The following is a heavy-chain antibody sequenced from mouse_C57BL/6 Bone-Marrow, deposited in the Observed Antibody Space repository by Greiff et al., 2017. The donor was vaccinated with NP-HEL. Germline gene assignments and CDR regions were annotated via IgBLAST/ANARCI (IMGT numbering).Heavy chain of an antibody. D-gene: IGHD2-2*01. CDR1: GYSFTDYN. Sequence: EVQLQQSGPELVKPGASVKISCKASGYSFTDYNMNWVKQSTGKSLEWIGVINPNYGTTSYNQKFKGKATLTVDQSSSTAYMQLNSLTSEDSAVYYCARQMGFWFPGWFAYWGQGTLVTVSA. CDR3: ARQMGFWFPGWFAY. CDR2: INPNYGTT. V-gene: IGHV1-39*01. J-gene: IGHJ3*01.